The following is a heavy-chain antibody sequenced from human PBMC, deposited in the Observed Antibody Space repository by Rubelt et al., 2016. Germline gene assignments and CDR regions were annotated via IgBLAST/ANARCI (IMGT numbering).Heavy chain of an antibody. CDR3: AGGEIAVADYDAFDI. CDR2: IKQDGSEK. Sequence: GLEWVANIKQDGSEKYYVDSVKGRFTISRDNAKNSLFLQMNSLRAEDTAVYYCAGGEIAVADYDAFDIWGQGTMVTVSS. J-gene: IGHJ3*02. D-gene: IGHD6-19*01. V-gene: IGHV3-7*01.